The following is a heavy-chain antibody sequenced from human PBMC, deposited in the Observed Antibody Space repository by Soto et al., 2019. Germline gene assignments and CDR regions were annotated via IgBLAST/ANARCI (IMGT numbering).Heavy chain of an antibody. Sequence: QVQLLESGPGLVKPSQTLSLTCTVSGGSINSDSYHWTWIRQSPGKGLEWIGHIHHSGAFLYNPSFKSRLTISVDTSKNQFSLHLSSVTDADTAVYFCAREDDGGDSLDVWGQGTTVTVSS. CDR1: GGSINSDSYH. CDR2: IHHSGAF. D-gene: IGHD2-21*02. J-gene: IGHJ6*02. V-gene: IGHV4-30-4*08. CDR3: AREDDGGDSLDV.